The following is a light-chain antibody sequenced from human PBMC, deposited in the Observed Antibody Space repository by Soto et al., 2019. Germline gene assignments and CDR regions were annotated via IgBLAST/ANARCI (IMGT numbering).Light chain of an antibody. Sequence: QSVLTQPRSVSGSPGQSVTISCTGTNSDVGGYNYVSWYQQHPGKAPKVMIYDVTKRPSGVPIRFSGSKSGNTASLTISGLQAEDEADYYCCSFAGSFVFGTGTKVTVL. CDR1: NSDVGGYNY. V-gene: IGLV2-11*01. CDR2: DVT. J-gene: IGLJ1*01. CDR3: CSFAGSFV.